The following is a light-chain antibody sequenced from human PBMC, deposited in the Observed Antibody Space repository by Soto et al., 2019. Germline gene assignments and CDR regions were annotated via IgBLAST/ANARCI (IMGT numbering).Light chain of an antibody. J-gene: IGLJ2*01. CDR1: SSDVGGYNY. V-gene: IGLV2-14*01. CDR2: DVS. CDR3: SSYTGSNTPVV. Sequence: QSVLTQPASVSGSPGQSITFSCTGTSSDVGGYNYVSWYQQHPGKAPNLIIFDVSNRPSGVSNRFSGSKSGNSASLTISGLQAEDEADYYCSSYTGSNTPVVFGGGNKLTVL.